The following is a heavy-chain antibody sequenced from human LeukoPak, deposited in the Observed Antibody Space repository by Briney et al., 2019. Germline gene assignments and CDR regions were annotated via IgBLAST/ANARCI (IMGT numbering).Heavy chain of an antibody. CDR2: INSDGSST. Sequence: GGSLRLSCAASGFTFSSYWMHWVRHAPGKGLVWVSRINSDGSSTSYADSVKGRFTISRDNVKNTLYLQMNSLRAEDTAVYYCAKDSRGSPETYWSGATVDAFDIWGQGTMVTVSS. CDR1: GFTFSSYW. CDR3: AKDSRGSPETYWSGATVDAFDI. J-gene: IGHJ3*02. D-gene: IGHD3-3*01. V-gene: IGHV3-74*01.